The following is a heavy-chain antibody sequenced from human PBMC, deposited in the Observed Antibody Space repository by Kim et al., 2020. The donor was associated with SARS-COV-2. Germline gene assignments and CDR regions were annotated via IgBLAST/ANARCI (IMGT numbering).Heavy chain of an antibody. CDR2: IYWDDDK. CDR1: GFSLSTSGVG. D-gene: IGHD3-9*01. Sequence: SGPTLVNPTQTLTLTCTFSGFSLSTSGVGVGWIRQPPGKALEWLALIYWDDDKRYSPSLKSRLTITKDTSKNQVVLTMTNMDPVDTATYYCAHSRLRYFDWLSTNFDYWGQGTLVTVSS. CDR3: AHSRLRYFDWLSTNFDY. J-gene: IGHJ4*02. V-gene: IGHV2-5*02.